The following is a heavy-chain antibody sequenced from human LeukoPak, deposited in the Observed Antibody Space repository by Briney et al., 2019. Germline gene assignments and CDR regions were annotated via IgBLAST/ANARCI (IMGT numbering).Heavy chain of an antibody. Sequence: GASVKVSCKASGYTFTSFFIHWVRQAPGQGLEWMGIIRPRDGDTNYAQTFRDRVTLSRYTSTSTVYMALSSLRSEDTAIYYCAREQPNTGGFEKWGQGTLVTVSS. V-gene: IGHV1-46*01. J-gene: IGHJ4*02. D-gene: IGHD1-1*01. CDR2: IRPRDGDT. CDR3: AREQPNTGGFEK. CDR1: GYTFTSFF.